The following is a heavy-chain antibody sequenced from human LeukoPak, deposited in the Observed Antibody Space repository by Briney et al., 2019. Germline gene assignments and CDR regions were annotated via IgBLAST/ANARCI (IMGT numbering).Heavy chain of an antibody. Sequence: PSETLSLTCTVSGGSISSGSYYWSWIRQPAGKGLEWIGRIYTSGSTNYNPSLKSRVTISVDTSKNQFSLKLSSVTAADTAVYYCARSHHRIAAPEAWADDAFDIWGQGTMVTVSS. CDR2: IYTSGST. J-gene: IGHJ3*02. CDR3: ARSHHRIAAPEAWADDAFDI. CDR1: GGSISSGSYY. V-gene: IGHV4-61*02. D-gene: IGHD6-13*01.